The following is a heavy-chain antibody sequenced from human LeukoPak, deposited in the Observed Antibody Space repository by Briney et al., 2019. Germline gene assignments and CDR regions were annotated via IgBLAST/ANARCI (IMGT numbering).Heavy chain of an antibody. Sequence: ASVKVSCKASGYPFTSYDINWVRQATGQGLEWMGWISTGNGKTNYGQKFQGRVTMTTDTSTGTAYMELRSLRSDDTAVYYCARESLSIITMVRGVIIGYFDYWGQGTLVTVSS. V-gene: IGHV1-18*01. CDR3: ARESLSIITMVRGVIIGYFDY. CDR1: GYPFTSYD. J-gene: IGHJ4*02. D-gene: IGHD3-10*01. CDR2: ISTGNGKT.